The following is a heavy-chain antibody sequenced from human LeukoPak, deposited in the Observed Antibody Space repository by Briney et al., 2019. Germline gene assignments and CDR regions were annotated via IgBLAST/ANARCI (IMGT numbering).Heavy chain of an antibody. D-gene: IGHD6-13*01. V-gene: IGHV4-39*01. Sequence: SETLSLTCNVSGGSMSNIYYWGWIRQPPGKGLEWIGNIFYSGITYYNPSLRSRVTIAIDTSKSQFSLKLSSVTAADTAVYYCAGGAAAGRERDYYGMDVWGQGTTVTVSS. CDR3: AGGAAAGRERDYYGMDV. CDR1: GGSMSNIYY. J-gene: IGHJ6*02. CDR2: IFYSGIT.